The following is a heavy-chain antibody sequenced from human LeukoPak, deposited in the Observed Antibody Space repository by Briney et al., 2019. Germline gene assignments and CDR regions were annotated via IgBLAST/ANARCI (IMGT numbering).Heavy chain of an antibody. CDR2: MYSTGNT. J-gene: IGHJ4*02. D-gene: IGHD1-14*01. V-gene: IGHV4-39*01. CDR1: GGSIYRSYYY. Sequence: SETLSLTCTVSGGSIYRSYYYWGWIRQPPGKGLEWIGSMYSTGNTYYIPSLQSRVAISVDTSKNQFSLRLSSVIAADTAVYYCARHPTLTSGGNFDYWGQGTLVTVSS. CDR3: ARHPTLTSGGNFDY.